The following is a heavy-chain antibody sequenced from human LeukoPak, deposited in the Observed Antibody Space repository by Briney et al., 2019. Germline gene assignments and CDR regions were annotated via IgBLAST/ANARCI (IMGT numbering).Heavy chain of an antibody. CDR3: ARDYYGDSYFDN. J-gene: IGHJ4*02. D-gene: IGHD4-17*01. CDR2: VSAEGTNT. V-gene: IGHV3-74*01. CDR1: GFTFNKYW. Sequence: GGSLRLSCAASGFTFNKYWLHWVRQVPGKGLMWVSRVSAEGTNTDYADSARGRFTISRDNARNTLYLQMSFLRVEDTALYYCARDYYGDSYFDNWGQGTLVTVSS.